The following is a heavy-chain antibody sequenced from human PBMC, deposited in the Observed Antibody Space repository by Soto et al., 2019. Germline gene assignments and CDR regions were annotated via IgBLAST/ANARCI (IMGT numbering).Heavy chain of an antibody. CDR3: ARTPEGLWGSVDY. Sequence: QVTLKESGPVLVKPTETLTLTCTVSGFSLSNARMGVSWIRQPPGKALEWLAHIFSNDEKSFSASLKSRLTISKDTSKSQVVLTMSNMDPVDTATYYCARTPEGLWGSVDYWGQGTLVTVSS. CDR1: GFSLSNARMG. V-gene: IGHV2-26*01. J-gene: IGHJ4*02. D-gene: IGHD3-16*01. CDR2: IFSNDEK.